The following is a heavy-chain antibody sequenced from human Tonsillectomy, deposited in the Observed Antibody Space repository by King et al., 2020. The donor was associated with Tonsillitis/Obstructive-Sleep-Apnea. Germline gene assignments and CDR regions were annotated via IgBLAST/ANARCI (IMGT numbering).Heavy chain of an antibody. Sequence: QLQESGPGLVKPSETLSLTCTVSGGSTGSSSYSWGWIRQSPGKGLEWIGSIYYDGTTYYNPSLKSRVTISVDTSKNQFSLRLTSVTAADTAVYYCARNVDYTKGYYYCMDVWGERTTVTVS. J-gene: IGHJ6*03. V-gene: IGHV4-39*01. CDR2: IYYDGTT. D-gene: IGHD4-11*01. CDR3: ARNVDYTKGYYYCMDV. CDR1: GGSTGSSSYS.